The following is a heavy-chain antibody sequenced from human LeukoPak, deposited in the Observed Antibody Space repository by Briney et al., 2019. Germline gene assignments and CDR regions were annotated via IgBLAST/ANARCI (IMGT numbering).Heavy chain of an antibody. CDR1: AGTFSTYS. V-gene: IGHV1-69*05. CDR3: ARVDRYHFYLDV. CDR2: IIPIFGTP. J-gene: IGHJ6*03. Sequence: SVKVSCKASAGTFSTYSVTWVRHAPGQGLEWMGGIIPIFGTPNYAQKFQGRVKVTTDDATGTAYMELSSLMSEDTAIYYCARVDRYHFYLDVWGKGTPVTVSS.